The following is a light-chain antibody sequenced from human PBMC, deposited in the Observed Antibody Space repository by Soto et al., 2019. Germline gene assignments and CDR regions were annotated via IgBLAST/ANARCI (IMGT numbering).Light chain of an antibody. CDR3: AAWDYSLNRPV. CDR2: SNN. CDR1: TSNIGSNA. V-gene: IGLV1-44*01. J-gene: IGLJ2*01. Sequence: QSVLTQPPSESGTPGQRVFISCSGTTSNIGSNAVNWYRHLPGTAPKLLIFSNNQRPSGVPDRFSGSKSGTSASLAISGLQSEDEADYYCAAWDYSLNRPVLGGGTKLTVL.